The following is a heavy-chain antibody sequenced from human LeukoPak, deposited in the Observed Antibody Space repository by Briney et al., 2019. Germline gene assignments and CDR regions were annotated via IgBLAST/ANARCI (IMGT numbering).Heavy chain of an antibody. CDR3: ARYGITGTT. D-gene: IGHD1-7*01. V-gene: IGHV4-39*01. Sequence: SETLSLTCTVSGGSISSSSYYWGWIRQPPGKGLEWIGSIYYSGSTYYNPSLKSRVTISVDTSKNQFSLKLSPVTAADTAVYYCARYGITGTTWGQGTLVTVSS. CDR1: GGSISSSSYY. J-gene: IGHJ4*02. CDR2: IYYSGST.